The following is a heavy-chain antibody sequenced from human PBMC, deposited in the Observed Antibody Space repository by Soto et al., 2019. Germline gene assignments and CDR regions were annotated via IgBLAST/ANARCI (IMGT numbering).Heavy chain of an antibody. Sequence: QVQLVQSGAEVKKPGSSVKVSCKASGGTFSSYAISWVRQAPGQGLEWMGGIIPIFGTANYAQKFQGRVTITADESTSTAYMELRRLRSEDTAVYYCARGVPYGSGSYSAIDYWGQGTLVTVSS. D-gene: IGHD3-10*01. CDR3: ARGVPYGSGSYSAIDY. J-gene: IGHJ4*02. CDR2: IIPIFGTA. V-gene: IGHV1-69*01. CDR1: GGTFSSYA.